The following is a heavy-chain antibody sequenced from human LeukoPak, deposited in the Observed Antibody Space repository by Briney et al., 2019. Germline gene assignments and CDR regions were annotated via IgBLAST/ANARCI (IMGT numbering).Heavy chain of an antibody. CDR1: GFNFQNAW. D-gene: IGHD3-10*01. CDR2: IRSTSDGGTA. Sequence: TGGSLRISCAPSGFNFQNAWMTWGRQAPGKGLEWVGRIRSTSDGGTADYGAPVKGRFTISRDDSKNTLYLQMDGLRIEDTAVYYCASGCGSGIVYCRWYFDLWGRGTLVTVSS. CDR3: ASGCGSGIVYCRWYFDL. J-gene: IGHJ2*01. V-gene: IGHV3-15*01.